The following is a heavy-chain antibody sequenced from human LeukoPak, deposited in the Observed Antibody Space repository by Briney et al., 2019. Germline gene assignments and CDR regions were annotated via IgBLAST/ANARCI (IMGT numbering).Heavy chain of an antibody. D-gene: IGHD2-2*01. CDR1: GFTFSSYS. Sequence: GGSLRLSCAASGFTFSSYSMNWVRQAPGKGLEWVSSISSSSSYIYYADSVKGRFTISRDNAKNPLYLQMNSLRAEDTAVYYCAREGVVVPAARNSGDDYRGQGTLVTVSS. CDR3: AREGVVVPAARNSGDDY. V-gene: IGHV3-21*01. CDR2: ISSSSSYI. J-gene: IGHJ4*02.